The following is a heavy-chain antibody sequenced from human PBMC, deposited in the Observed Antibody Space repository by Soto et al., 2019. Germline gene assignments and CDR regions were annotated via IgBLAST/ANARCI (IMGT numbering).Heavy chain of an antibody. CDR3: AASPWTDPKAYCHH. CDR1: GFSLSTSGVG. CDR2: IYWDHAR. D-gene: IGHD3-3*01. V-gene: IGHV2-5*02. Sequence: QITLKESTPTLVKPTQTLTLTCTFSGFSLSTSGVGVGWIRQPPGKALEWLALIYWDHARRHSPSLKSRLTTTNDTSNSQVVLTITNIAPVDTATYYCAASPWTDPKAYCHHSGQGALITVS. J-gene: IGHJ4*02.